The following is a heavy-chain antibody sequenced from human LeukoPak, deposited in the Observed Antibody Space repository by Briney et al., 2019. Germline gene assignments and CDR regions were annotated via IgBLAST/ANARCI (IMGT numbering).Heavy chain of an antibody. D-gene: IGHD3-16*01. J-gene: IGHJ4*02. V-gene: IGHV3-30*04. CDR3: ASGWDVWWAFDY. CDR1: GFTFSTYA. CDR2: ISYDGTNK. Sequence: GALRLSCAASGFTFSTYAMSWVRQAPGKGLEWVSVISYDGTNKYYGDSVKGRFTISRDNSKNTLYLQMNSLRAEDTAVYYCASGWDVWWAFDYWGQGTLVTVSS.